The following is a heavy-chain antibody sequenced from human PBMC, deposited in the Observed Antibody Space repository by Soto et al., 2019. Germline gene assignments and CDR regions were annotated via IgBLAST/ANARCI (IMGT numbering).Heavy chain of an antibody. CDR2: INPNSGGT. J-gene: IGHJ5*02. CDR1: GYTFTGYY. CDR3: ARGGLNWNDVSNWFDP. Sequence: GASVKVSCKASGYTFTGYYMHWVRQAPGQGLEWMGWINPNSGGTNYAQKFQGWVTMTRDTSISTAYMELSRLRSDDTAVYYCARGGLNWNDVSNWFDPWGQGTQVTVSS. D-gene: IGHD1-20*01. V-gene: IGHV1-2*04.